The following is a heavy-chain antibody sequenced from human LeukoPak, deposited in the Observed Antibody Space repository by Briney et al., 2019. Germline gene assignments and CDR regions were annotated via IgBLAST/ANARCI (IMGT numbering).Heavy chain of an antibody. Sequence: SETLSLTCTVSGGSISSSSYYWGWIRQPPGQGLGWIGSIYYSGSTYYNPSLKSRVTISVDTSKNQFSLKLSSVTAADTAVYYCARHSSSWYGCDYWGQGTLVTVSS. V-gene: IGHV4-39*07. CDR3: ARHSSSWYGCDY. J-gene: IGHJ4*02. CDR1: GGSISSSSYY. D-gene: IGHD6-13*01. CDR2: IYYSGST.